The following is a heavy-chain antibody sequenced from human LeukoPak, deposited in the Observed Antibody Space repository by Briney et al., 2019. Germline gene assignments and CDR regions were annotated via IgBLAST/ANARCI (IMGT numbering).Heavy chain of an antibody. CDR1: GGSFSRYY. V-gene: IGHV4-34*01. CDR3: ARVTYSSSWYGALDY. J-gene: IGHJ4*02. D-gene: IGHD6-13*01. Sequence: SDTLSLTCAVNGGSFSRYYWSWIRQPPGKGLEWIGEINHSGSTNYNPSLKSRVTISVDTSKNQFSLKLSSVTAADTAVYYCARVTYSSSWYGALDYWGQGTLVTVSS. CDR2: INHSGST.